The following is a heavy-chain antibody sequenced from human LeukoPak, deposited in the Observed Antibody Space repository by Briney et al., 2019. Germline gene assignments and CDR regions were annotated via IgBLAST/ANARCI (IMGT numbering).Heavy chain of an antibody. CDR2: INPNSGGT. J-gene: IGHJ4*02. CDR3: ARDRGSLAVGDSRTSDY. CDR1: GYTFTGYY. Sequence: SVKVSCKASGYTFTGYYMHWVRQAPGQGLEWMGWINPNSGGTNYAQKFQGRVTMTRDTSISTAYMELSRLRSDDTAVYFCARDRGSLAVGDSRTSDYWGQGTLVTVSS. V-gene: IGHV1-2*02. D-gene: IGHD6-19*01.